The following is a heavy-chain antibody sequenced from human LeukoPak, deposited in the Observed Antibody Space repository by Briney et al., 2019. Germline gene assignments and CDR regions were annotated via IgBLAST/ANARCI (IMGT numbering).Heavy chain of an antibody. D-gene: IGHD3-10*01. J-gene: IGHJ4*02. CDR3: AREDSRFGELLMDDY. CDR1: GGSISSGDYY. CDR2: IYYSGST. Sequence: PSETLSLTCTVSGGSISSGDYYWSWIRQPPGKGLEWIGYIYYSGSTYYNPSLKSRVTISVDTSKNQFSLKLSSVTAADTAVYYCAREDSRFGELLMDDYWGQGTLVTVSS. V-gene: IGHV4-30-4*01.